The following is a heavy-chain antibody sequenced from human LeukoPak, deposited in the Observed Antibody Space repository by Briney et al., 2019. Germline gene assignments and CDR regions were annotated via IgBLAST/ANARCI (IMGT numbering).Heavy chain of an antibody. Sequence: GGSLRLSCAASGFTFSSYGMHWVRQAPGKGLEWVAVIWYDGSNKYYADSVKGRFTISRDNAKNSLYLQMNSLSDEDTAVYYCARDPTRYASTTVVASNFDYWGQGTLVTVSS. CDR2: IWYDGSNK. CDR3: ARDPTRYASTTVVASNFDY. CDR1: GFTFSSYG. J-gene: IGHJ4*02. V-gene: IGHV3-33*01. D-gene: IGHD4-23*01.